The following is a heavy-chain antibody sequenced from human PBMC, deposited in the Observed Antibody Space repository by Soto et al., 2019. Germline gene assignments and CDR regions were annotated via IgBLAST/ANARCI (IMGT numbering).Heavy chain of an antibody. D-gene: IGHD5-18*01. CDR2: IGTAGDT. V-gene: IGHV3-66*01. CDR3: ARSGYSFAWGY. CDR1: GFSFSSHV. Sequence: PGGSLRLSCAASGFSFSSHVMSWVRQAPGKGLEWVSAIGTAGDTYYPGSVKGRFTISRDNSKNRLDLQMNSLRAEDTAMYYCARSGYSFAWGYWGQGTLVTVSS. J-gene: IGHJ4*02.